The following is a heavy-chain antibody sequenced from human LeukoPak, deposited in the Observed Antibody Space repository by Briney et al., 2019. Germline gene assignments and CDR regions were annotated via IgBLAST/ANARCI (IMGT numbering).Heavy chain of an antibody. CDR2: ISNDGINK. J-gene: IGHJ4*02. Sequence: GRSLRLSCAASGFTFSSYAMHWVRQAPGKGLEWVALISNDGINKYYADSVKGRFTISRDNSKTTLYLQMNGLRGEETAVYYCARDGGYSYGHRIDYWGQGTLVTVSS. V-gene: IGHV3-30-3*01. CDR3: ARDGGYSYGHRIDY. D-gene: IGHD5-12*01. CDR1: GFTFSSYA.